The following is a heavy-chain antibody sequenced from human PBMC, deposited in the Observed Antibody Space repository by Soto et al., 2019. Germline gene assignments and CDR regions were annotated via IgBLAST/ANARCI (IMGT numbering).Heavy chain of an antibody. CDR2: IDPSDSYT. J-gene: IGHJ5*02. D-gene: IGHD5-18*01. CDR3: ARHEDTAMVSSWFDP. CDR1: GYSFTSYW. Sequence: PGESLKISCKGSGYSFTSYWISWVRQMPGKGLEWMGRIDPSDSYTNYSPSFQGHVTISADKSISTAYLQWSSLKASDTAMYYCARHEDTAMVSSWFDPWGQGXLVTVYS. V-gene: IGHV5-10-1*01.